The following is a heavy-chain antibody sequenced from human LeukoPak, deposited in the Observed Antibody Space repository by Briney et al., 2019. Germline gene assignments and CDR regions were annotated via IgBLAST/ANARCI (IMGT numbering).Heavy chain of an antibody. Sequence: ASVKVSCKASGYTFTSYYTHWVRQAPGQGLEWLGIIKPSGGSTLYAQKFQGRVTVTSDMSTSTVYVELSSLRSEDTAVYYCAREVPENFNFDYWGQGTLVTVSS. CDR1: GYTFTSYY. CDR3: AREVPENFNFDY. CDR2: IKPSGGST. V-gene: IGHV1-46*01. J-gene: IGHJ4*02. D-gene: IGHD2/OR15-2a*01.